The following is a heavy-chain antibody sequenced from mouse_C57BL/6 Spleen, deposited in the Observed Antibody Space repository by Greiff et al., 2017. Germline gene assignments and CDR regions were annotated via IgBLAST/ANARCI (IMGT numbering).Heavy chain of an antibody. CDR3: ARDGDLTGTTYFDY. D-gene: IGHD4-1*01. V-gene: IGHV5-4*01. CDR2: ISDGGSYT. Sequence: EVKVVESGGGLVKPGGSLKLSCAASGFTFSSYAMSWVRQTPEKRLEWVATISDGGSYTYYPDNVKGRFTISRDNAKNNLYLQMSHLKSEDTAMYYCARDGDLTGTTYFDYWGQGTTLTVSS. J-gene: IGHJ2*01. CDR1: GFTFSSYA.